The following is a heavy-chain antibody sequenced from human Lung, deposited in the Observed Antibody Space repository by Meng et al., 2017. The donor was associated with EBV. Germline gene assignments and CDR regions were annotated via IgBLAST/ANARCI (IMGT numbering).Heavy chain of an antibody. CDR1: GRSFSSSY. CDR3: ARGGTSSAPFDY. CDR2: INYSGIT. V-gene: IGHV4-34*01. J-gene: IGHJ4*02. D-gene: IGHD2-2*01. Sequence: QVQLQRGGAGLLKPSETLSPTCGVSGRSFSSSYWSWIRQPPGKGLEWIGQINYSGITNYNPSLKSPVTISVDTSKNQFSLSLNSVTAADTAVYYCARGGTSSAPFDYWGQGTLVTVSS.